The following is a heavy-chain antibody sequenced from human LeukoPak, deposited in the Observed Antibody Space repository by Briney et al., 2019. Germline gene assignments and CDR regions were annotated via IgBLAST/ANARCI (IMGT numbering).Heavy chain of an antibody. V-gene: IGHV4-39*01. D-gene: IGHD2-15*01. CDR1: GGSISSSSYY. CDR2: IYYSGST. CDR3: ARGYCSGDSCYLFDY. Sequence: SETLSLTCTVSGGSISSSSYYWGWTRQPPGEGLEWIGSIYYSGSTYYNPSLKSRVTISVDTSKNQFSLKLSSVTAADTAVYYCARGYCSGDSCYLFDYWGQGTLVTVSS. J-gene: IGHJ4*02.